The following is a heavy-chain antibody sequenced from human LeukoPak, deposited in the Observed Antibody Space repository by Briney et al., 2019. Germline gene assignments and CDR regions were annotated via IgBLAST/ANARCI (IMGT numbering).Heavy chain of an antibody. CDR2: IKQDGSEK. CDR1: GFTLSSYW. Sequence: PGGSLRLSWAAAGFTLSSYWMSWVRQAPGKGLEWVANIKQDGSEKYYVDSVKGRFTISRDNAKNSLYLQMNSLRAEDTAVYYCAREEQWLVTHLDYWGQGTLVTVSS. D-gene: IGHD6-19*01. CDR3: AREEQWLVTHLDY. V-gene: IGHV3-7*01. J-gene: IGHJ4*02.